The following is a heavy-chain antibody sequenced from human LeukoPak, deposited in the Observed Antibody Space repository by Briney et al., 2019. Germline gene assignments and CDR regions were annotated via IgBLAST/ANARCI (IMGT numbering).Heavy chain of an antibody. CDR2: INWNGGST. V-gene: IGHV3-20*04. D-gene: IGHD3-22*01. Sequence: GGTLRLSCAASGFTFSNYGMNWVRQAPGKGLEWVSGINWNGGSTGYADSVKGRFTISRDNAKNSLYLQMNNLRAEDTALYYCARGGYYYDSSGYYYGGVRYFDYWGQGTLVTVSS. J-gene: IGHJ4*02. CDR1: GFTFSNYG. CDR3: ARGGYYYDSSGYYYGGVRYFDY.